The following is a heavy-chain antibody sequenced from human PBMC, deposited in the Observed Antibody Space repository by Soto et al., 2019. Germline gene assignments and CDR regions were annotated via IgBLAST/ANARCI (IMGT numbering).Heavy chain of an antibody. D-gene: IGHD6-13*01. CDR1: GFTFSSYA. Sequence: AGGSLRLSCAASGFTFSSYAMSWVRQAPGKGLEWVSAISGSGGSTYYADSVKGRFTISRDNSKNTLYLQMNSLRAEDTAVYYCAKGTRIAAAGTRHYYYYYGMDVWGQGTTVTVSS. J-gene: IGHJ6*02. CDR3: AKGTRIAAAGTRHYYYYYGMDV. V-gene: IGHV3-23*01. CDR2: ISGSGGST.